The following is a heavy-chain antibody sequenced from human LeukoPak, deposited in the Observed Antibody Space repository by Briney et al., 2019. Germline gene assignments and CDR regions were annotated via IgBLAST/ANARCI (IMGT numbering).Heavy chain of an antibody. CDR2: IIPTFGTV. D-gene: IGHD1-26*01. CDR1: GGTFSGYA. J-gene: IGHJ4*02. V-gene: IGHV1-69*01. CDR3: ARDREVGATTLAFDY. Sequence: SVKVSCKASGGTFSGYAISWVRQAPGQGLEWMGGIIPTFGTVSYAQKFQGRVTITADESTSTGYMELSSLRSEDTAVYYCARDREVGATTLAFDYWGQGTLVTVSS.